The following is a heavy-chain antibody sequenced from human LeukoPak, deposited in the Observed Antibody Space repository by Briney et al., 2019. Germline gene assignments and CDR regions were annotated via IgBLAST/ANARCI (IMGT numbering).Heavy chain of an antibody. D-gene: IGHD5-18*01. V-gene: IGHV3-30*02. CDR1: GFTFSSYG. CDR2: IRYDGSNK. J-gene: IGHJ4*02. CDR3: AKGRGLLQLWLAIDY. Sequence: GGSLRLSCAASGFTFSSYGMHWVRQAPGKGLEWVAFIRYDGSNKYYADSVKGRFTISRDNSKNTLYLQMNSLRAEDTAVYYCAKGRGLLQLWLAIDYWGQGTLVTVSS.